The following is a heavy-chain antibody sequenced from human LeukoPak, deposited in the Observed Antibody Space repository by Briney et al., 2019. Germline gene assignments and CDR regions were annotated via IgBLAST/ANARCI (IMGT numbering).Heavy chain of an antibody. V-gene: IGHV1-58*02. CDR3: AVPAYYDSSGYQKEDAFDI. CDR2: IVVGSGNT. CDR1: GFTFTSSA. J-gene: IGHJ3*02. Sequence: GASVKVSCKASGFTFTSSAMQWVRQAREQRLEWIGWIVVGSGNTNYAQKFQERVTITRDMSTSTAYMELSSLRSEDTAVYYCAVPAYYDSSGYQKEDAFDIWGQGTMVTVSS. D-gene: IGHD3-22*01.